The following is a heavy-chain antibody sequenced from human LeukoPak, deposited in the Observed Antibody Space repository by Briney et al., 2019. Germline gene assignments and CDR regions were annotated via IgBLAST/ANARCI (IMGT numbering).Heavy chain of an antibody. V-gene: IGHV4-39*01. J-gene: IGHJ4*02. Sequence: SETLSLTCTVSGGSISSSSYYWGWIRQPPGKGLEWIGCIYYSGSTYYNPSLKSRVTISVDTSKNQFSLKLSSVTAADTAVYYCARMAYLSRNDSSEYWGQGTLVTVSS. CDR2: IYYSGST. CDR1: GGSISSSSYY. D-gene: IGHD3-22*01. CDR3: ARMAYLSRNDSSEY.